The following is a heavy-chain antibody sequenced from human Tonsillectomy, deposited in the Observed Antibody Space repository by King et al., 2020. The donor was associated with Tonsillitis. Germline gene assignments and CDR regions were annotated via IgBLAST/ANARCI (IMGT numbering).Heavy chain of an antibody. Sequence: VQLQQWGAGLLKPSETLSLTCAVYGGSFSDYYWSWIRQPPGKGLEWIGEINHSGSTNYNPSLKSRVTISVDTSKNQFSLKLNSVTAADTAVYYCASRLRYFDWSFDPWSQGTLVTVSS. V-gene: IGHV4-34*01. CDR3: ASRLRYFDWSFDP. CDR2: INHSGST. D-gene: IGHD3-9*01. CDR1: GGSFSDYY. J-gene: IGHJ5*02.